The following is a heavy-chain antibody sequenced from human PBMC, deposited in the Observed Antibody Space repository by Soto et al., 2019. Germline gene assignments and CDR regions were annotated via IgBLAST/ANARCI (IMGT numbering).Heavy chain of an antibody. J-gene: IGHJ6*02. Sequence: GEAPNLSCKGSGYRFTSYWIGWVRQMPGKGLEWMGIIYPGDSDTRYSPSFQGQVTISADKSISTAYLQWSSLKASDTAMYYCARNQRGIVVVPASSGGGGELSFGMDVWGQGPMVTVS. V-gene: IGHV5-51*01. CDR2: IYPGDSDT. CDR3: ARNQRGIVVVPASSGGGGELSFGMDV. CDR1: GYRFTSYW. D-gene: IGHD2-2*01.